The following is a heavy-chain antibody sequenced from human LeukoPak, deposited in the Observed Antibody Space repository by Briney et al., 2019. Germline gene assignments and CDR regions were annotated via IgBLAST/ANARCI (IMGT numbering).Heavy chain of an antibody. V-gene: IGHV1-18*01. CDR2: IRTSDGDT. J-gene: IGHJ4*02. Sequence: ASVTVSCKASGYTFTNYGVSWVRQAPGQGLEWMGWIRTSDGDTNYAQKFRGRVTMTRDTSTGTAYMELRRLRSDDTAVYYCATDRNWNLDYWGQGTLVTVSS. CDR3: ATDRNWNLDY. CDR1: GYTFTNYG. D-gene: IGHD1-1*01.